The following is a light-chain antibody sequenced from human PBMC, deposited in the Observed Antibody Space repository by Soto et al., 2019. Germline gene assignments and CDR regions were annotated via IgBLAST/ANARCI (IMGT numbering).Light chain of an antibody. J-gene: IGLJ1*01. V-gene: IGLV1-51*01. CDR3: GTWDTGLSAGYV. CDR1: SSNIGNNY. Sequence: QSVLTQPPSVSAAPGQKVTISCSGSSSNIGNNYVSWYQQFPGTAPKLLIYDNNKRPSGIPDRFSGSKSGTSATLGITGLQTGDEADYYCGTWDTGLSAGYVFGTGTKVTV. CDR2: DNN.